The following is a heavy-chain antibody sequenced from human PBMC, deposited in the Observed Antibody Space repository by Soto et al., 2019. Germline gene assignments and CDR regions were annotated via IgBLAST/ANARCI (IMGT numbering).Heavy chain of an antibody. CDR2: IDPSDSYT. Sequence: GESLKIPCKGSGYSFTSYCISWVRQMPGKGLERMGRIDPSDSYTNYSPSFQGHVTISADKSISTAYLQWSSLKASDTAMYYCKRLGAFSSSWYSYDYGMDVWGQGTTVTGS. J-gene: IGHJ6*02. CDR1: GYSFTSYC. V-gene: IGHV5-10-1*01. D-gene: IGHD6-13*01. CDR3: KRLGAFSSSWYSYDYGMDV.